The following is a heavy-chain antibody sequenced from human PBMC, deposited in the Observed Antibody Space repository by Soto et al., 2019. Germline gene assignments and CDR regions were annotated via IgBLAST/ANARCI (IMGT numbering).Heavy chain of an antibody. J-gene: IGHJ3*02. V-gene: IGHV1-2*04. Sequence: ASVKVSCKASGYTFTGYYMHWVRQAPGQGLEWMGWINPNSGGTNYAQKFQGWVTMTRDTSISTAYMELSRLRSDDTAVYYCARAEEPKCSGGSCYYDAFETWGQGTMVTVSS. CDR3: ARAEEPKCSGGSCYYDAFET. D-gene: IGHD2-15*01. CDR1: GYTFTGYY. CDR2: INPNSGGT.